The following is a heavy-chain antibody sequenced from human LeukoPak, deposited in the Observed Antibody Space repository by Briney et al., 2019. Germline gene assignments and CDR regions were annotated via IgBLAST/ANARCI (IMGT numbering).Heavy chain of an antibody. D-gene: IGHD1-26*01. V-gene: IGHV4-30-4*08. Sequence: SQTLSLTCTVSGGSISSGDYYWSWIRQPPGKGLEWIGYIYYSGSTYYNPSLRSRVTISVDTSKNQFSLKLSSVTAADTAVYYCARNSGSLPYYYYYYMDVWGKGTTVTVSS. CDR2: IYYSGST. CDR3: ARNSGSLPYYYYYYMDV. CDR1: GGSISSGDYY. J-gene: IGHJ6*03.